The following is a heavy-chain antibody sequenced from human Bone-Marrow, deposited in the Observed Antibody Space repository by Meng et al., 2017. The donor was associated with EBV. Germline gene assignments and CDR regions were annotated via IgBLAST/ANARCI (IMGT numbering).Heavy chain of an antibody. J-gene: IGHJ4*02. Sequence: GRLQGSGPGLVKPSGTLSLTGVVSGGSISSSNWWSWVRQPPGKGLEWIGEIYHSGRTNYNPSLKSRVTISVDKSKNQLSLKLSSVTAADTAVYYCARDLRETSGTFPFDYWGQGTLVTVSS. CDR1: GGSISSSNW. D-gene: IGHD1-26*01. V-gene: IGHV4-4*02. CDR2: IYHSGRT. CDR3: ARDLRETSGTFPFDY.